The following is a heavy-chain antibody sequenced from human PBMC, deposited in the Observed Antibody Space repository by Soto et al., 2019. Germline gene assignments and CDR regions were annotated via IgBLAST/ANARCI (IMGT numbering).Heavy chain of an antibody. CDR2: ISPYTGNT. CDR3: AMGELYVPPTPQDV. CDR1: GYIFVNYG. J-gene: IGHJ6*02. V-gene: IGHV1-18*01. Sequence: QVQLEQSGDEVKKPGASVKVSCKASGYIFVNYGIAWVRQAPGQGLEWLGWISPYTGNTYYATKVQARLTMTTGTSTSSALTDLGSLTSADTPVYYCAMGELYVPPTPQDVWGQGTTFTASS. D-gene: IGHD3-16*01.